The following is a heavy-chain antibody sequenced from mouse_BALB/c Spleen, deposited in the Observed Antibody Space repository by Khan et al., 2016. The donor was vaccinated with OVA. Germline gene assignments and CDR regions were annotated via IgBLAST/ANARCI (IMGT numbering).Heavy chain of an antibody. CDR1: GFSITSDYA. Sequence: EVKLEESGPGLVKPSQSLSLTCTVTGFSITSDYAWNWIRQFPGNKLEWMGYISYSGNTKYTPSLKSRISITRDTSKNQFFLQLNSVTIEDTATYYCERVYGGDFDYWGQGTTLTVSS. V-gene: IGHV3-2*02. CDR3: ERVYGGDFDY. CDR2: ISYSGNT. D-gene: IGHD1-1*01. J-gene: IGHJ2*01.